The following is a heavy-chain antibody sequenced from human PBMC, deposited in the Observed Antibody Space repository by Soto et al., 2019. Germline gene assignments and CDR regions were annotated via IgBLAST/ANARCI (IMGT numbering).Heavy chain of an antibody. CDR2: ISWNSGSI. CDR1: GFTFDDYA. V-gene: IGHV3-9*01. CDR3: AKDMGYGGYGMGYYYYYGMDV. Sequence: GGSLRLSCAASGFTFDDYAMHWVRQAPGKGLEWVSGISWNSGSIGYADSVKGRFTISRDNAKNSLYLQMNSLRAEDTALYYCAKDMGYGGYGMGYYYYYGMDVWGQGTTVTVSS. J-gene: IGHJ6*02. D-gene: IGHD5-12*01.